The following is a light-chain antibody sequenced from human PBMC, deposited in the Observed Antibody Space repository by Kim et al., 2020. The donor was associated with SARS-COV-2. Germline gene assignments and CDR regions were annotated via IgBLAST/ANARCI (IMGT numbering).Light chain of an antibody. Sequence: QSITSYCTGTSSDVGAYNYVSWYQQHPGKAPKFIIYDVTKRPSGVSNRFSGSKSGKTASLTISGLQSDDEADYYCSSFTTSSTVVFGGGTQLTVL. CDR3: SSFTTSSTVV. CDR1: SSDVGAYNY. CDR2: DVT. V-gene: IGLV2-14*04. J-gene: IGLJ3*02.